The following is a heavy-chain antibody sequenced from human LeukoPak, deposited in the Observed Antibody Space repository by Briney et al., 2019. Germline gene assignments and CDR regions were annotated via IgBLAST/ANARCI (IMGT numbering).Heavy chain of an antibody. J-gene: IGHJ4*02. D-gene: IGHD6-19*01. CDR1: GGTFSSYA. CDR3: ARDLLRYSSGWYGYYFDY. V-gene: IGHV1-69*13. Sequence: SVKVSCKASGGTFSSYAISWVRQPPGPGLEWMGGIIPIFGTANYAQKFQGRVTITADESTSTAYMELSSLRSEDTAVYYCARDLLRYSSGWYGYYFDYWGQGTLVTVSS. CDR2: IIPIFGTA.